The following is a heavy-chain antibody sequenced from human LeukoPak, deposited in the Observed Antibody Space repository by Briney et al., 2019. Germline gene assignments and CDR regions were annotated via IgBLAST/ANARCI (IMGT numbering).Heavy chain of an antibody. V-gene: IGHV1-69*04. CDR3: ARDQVPSIAARPWNNWFDP. J-gene: IGHJ5*02. CDR1: GGTFSCYA. Sequence: SVKVSCKASGGTFSCYAISWVRQAPGQGLEWMGRIIPILGIANYAQKFQGRVTITADKSTSTAYMELSSLRSEDTAVYYCARDQVPSIAARPWNNWFDPWGQGTLVTVSS. CDR2: IIPILGIA. D-gene: IGHD6-6*01.